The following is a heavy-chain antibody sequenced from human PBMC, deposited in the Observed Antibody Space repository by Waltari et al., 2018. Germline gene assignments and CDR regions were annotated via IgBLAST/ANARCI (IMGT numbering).Heavy chain of an antibody. D-gene: IGHD2-8*01. Sequence: QVQLQQSGPGLVGPSQTLSLTCSIPGDRVSSNSATWNWIRQSPSRGLEWLGRTYYRSKWYNNYAVSVRSRITINPDTSKNQFSLQMNTVTPEDTAVYYCARVLNGAIDYWGQGTLVTVSS. CDR2: TYYRSKWYN. J-gene: IGHJ4*02. CDR1: GDRVSSNSAT. V-gene: IGHV6-1*01. CDR3: ARVLNGAIDY.